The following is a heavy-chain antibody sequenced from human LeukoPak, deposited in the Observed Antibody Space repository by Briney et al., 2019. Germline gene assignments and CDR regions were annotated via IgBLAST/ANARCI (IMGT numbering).Heavy chain of an antibody. J-gene: IGHJ5*02. Sequence: ASVKVSCKASGGTFSSYAISWVRQAPGQGLEWMGGIIPIFGTANYAQKFQGRVTITTDESTSTAYMGLSSLRSEDTAVYYCARNGKQLVSDGYWFDPWGQGTLVTVSS. D-gene: IGHD6-13*01. CDR1: GGTFSSYA. V-gene: IGHV1-69*05. CDR3: ARNGKQLVSDGYWFDP. CDR2: IIPIFGTA.